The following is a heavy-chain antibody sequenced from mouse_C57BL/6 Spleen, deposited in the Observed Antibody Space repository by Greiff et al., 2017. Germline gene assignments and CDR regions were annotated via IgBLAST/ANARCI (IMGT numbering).Heavy chain of an antibody. CDR2: IDPSDSET. Sequence: QVQLQQPGAELVRPGSSVTLSCKASGYTFTSYWMHWVKQRPIQGLEWIGNIDPSDSETHYNQKFKDKATLTVDKSSSTAYMQLSSLTSEDSAVYYCARLRHWYFDVWGTGTTVTVSS. V-gene: IGHV1-52*01. D-gene: IGHD1-1*01. CDR1: GYTFTSYW. J-gene: IGHJ1*03. CDR3: ARLRHWYFDV.